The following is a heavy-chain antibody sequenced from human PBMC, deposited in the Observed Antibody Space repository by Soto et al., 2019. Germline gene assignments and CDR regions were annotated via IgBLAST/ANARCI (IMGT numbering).Heavy chain of an antibody. J-gene: IGHJ6*02. V-gene: IGHV3-21*01. Sequence: PGGSLRLCCAASGFTFSIYIMNWVRQAPGKGLEWVSSISSSSSYIYYADSVKGRFTISRDNAKNSLYLQMNSLRAEDTAVYYCAREGTMVRGVIPHPYYYYGMDVWGQGTTVTVSS. CDR1: GFTFSIYI. CDR2: ISSSSSYI. CDR3: AREGTMVRGVIPHPYYYYGMDV. D-gene: IGHD3-10*01.